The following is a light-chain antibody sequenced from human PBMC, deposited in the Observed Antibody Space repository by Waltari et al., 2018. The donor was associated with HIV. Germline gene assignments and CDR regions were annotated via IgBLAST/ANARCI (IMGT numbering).Light chain of an antibody. J-gene: IGLJ2*01. Sequence: QSVLTQPPSTSAAPGQKVTISCSGSSPNIGDTSVSWYQHHPATAPKLPIYENNKRPSGIPDRFSGSKSGTSATLGITGLQTGDEADYYCGTWDSSLSAGVFGGGTKLTVL. CDR1: SPNIGDTS. CDR3: GTWDSSLSAGV. CDR2: ENN. V-gene: IGLV1-51*02.